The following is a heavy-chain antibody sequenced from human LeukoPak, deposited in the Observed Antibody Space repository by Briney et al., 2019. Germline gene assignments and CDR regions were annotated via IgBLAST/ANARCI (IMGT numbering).Heavy chain of an antibody. V-gene: IGHV3-30*18. Sequence: GRSLRLSCAASGFTFSTYGMHWVRQAPGKGLEWVAVISSDGSNKYYADSVKGRFTISRDNSKNTLYLQMNSLRAEDTAVYYCAKDRGRYNGSGSYILFDYWGQGTLVTVSS. D-gene: IGHD3-10*01. CDR2: ISSDGSNK. CDR3: AKDRGRYNGSGSYILFDY. J-gene: IGHJ4*02. CDR1: GFTFSTYG.